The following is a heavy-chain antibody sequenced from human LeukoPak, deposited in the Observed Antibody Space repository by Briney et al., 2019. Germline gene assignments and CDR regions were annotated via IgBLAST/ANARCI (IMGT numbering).Heavy chain of an antibody. CDR2: IYSGGST. D-gene: IGHD6-13*01. J-gene: IGHJ5*02. Sequence: SGGSLRLSCAASGFTVSSNYMSWVRQAPGKGLEWVSVIYSGGSTYYADSVKGRFTISRDNSKNTLYLQMNSLSTEDTAVYYCAKDSGIAVAVGYSWLDPWGQGTLVIVSS. CDR1: GFTVSSNY. CDR3: AKDSGIAVAVGYSWLDP. V-gene: IGHV3-53*05.